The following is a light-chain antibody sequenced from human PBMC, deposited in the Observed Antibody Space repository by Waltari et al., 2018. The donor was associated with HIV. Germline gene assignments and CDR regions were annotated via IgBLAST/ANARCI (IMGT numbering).Light chain of an antibody. CDR2: EVS. CDR1: SSDVGRYNL. CDR3: CSYSGSSLV. Sequence: SALTQHAPVSGSPGQSITISCTGTSSDVGRYNLLSWYQQHPGKALKLMIYEVSKRPSGVSNRSSGSKAGNTAPLTISGLQAEDEADYYCCSYSGSSLVFGGGTKLTVL. J-gene: IGLJ3*02. V-gene: IGLV2-23*02.